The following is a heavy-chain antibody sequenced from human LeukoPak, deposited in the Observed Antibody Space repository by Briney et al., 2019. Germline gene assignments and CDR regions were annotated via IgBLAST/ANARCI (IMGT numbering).Heavy chain of an antibody. V-gene: IGHV4-4*07. J-gene: IGHJ4*02. CDR3: ARSGLMVRGVIPFDY. Sequence: PSETLSLTCTVSGGSISSYYWSWIRQPAGKGLEWIGRIYTSGSTNYNPSLKSRVTMSVDTSKNQFSLKLSPVTAADTAVYYCARSGLMVRGVIPFDYWGQGTLVTVSS. CDR1: GGSISSYY. D-gene: IGHD3-10*01. CDR2: IYTSGST.